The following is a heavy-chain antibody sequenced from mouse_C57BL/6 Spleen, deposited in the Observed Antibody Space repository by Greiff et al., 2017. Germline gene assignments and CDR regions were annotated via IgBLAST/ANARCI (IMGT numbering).Heavy chain of an antibody. CDR3: ARSYDYASYWDY. J-gene: IGHJ2*01. Sequence: VQLQQSGAELVRPGTSVKVSCKASGYAFTNYLIEWVKQRPGQGLEWIGVINPGSGGTNYNEKFKGKATLTADKSSSTAYMQLSSLTSEDSAVYFCARSYDYASYWDYWGQGTTLTVSS. CDR2: INPGSGGT. V-gene: IGHV1-54*01. D-gene: IGHD2-4*01. CDR1: GYAFTNYL.